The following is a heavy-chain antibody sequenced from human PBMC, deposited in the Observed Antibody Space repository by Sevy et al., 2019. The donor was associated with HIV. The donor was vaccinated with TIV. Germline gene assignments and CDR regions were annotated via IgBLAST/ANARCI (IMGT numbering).Heavy chain of an antibody. V-gene: IGHV3-72*01. CDR2: IRNKPNIYTT. J-gene: IGHJ4*02. CDR1: GFTFSDYY. CDR3: AGVTAVADLYLDY. Sequence: GGSLRLSCATSGFTFSDYYMDWVRQAPGKGLEWVGRIRNKPNIYTTEYAASGKGGFNISREDSKNSLYLQMNSLKTEDTAVYYCAGVTAVADLYLDYWGQGTLVTVSS. D-gene: IGHD6-19*01.